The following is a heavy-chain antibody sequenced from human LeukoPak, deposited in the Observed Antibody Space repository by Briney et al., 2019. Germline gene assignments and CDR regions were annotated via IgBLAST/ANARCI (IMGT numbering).Heavy chain of an antibody. V-gene: IGHV3-7*01. J-gene: IGHJ3*02. Sequence: GGSLRLFCAASGFSFTTYSMSWVRQAPGKGLEWVANINQDGTEKYYVDSVKGRFTISRDNGKNSLYLQVNSLRAEDTAVYYCARGQHRVTYSDDAFDIWGQGTMVTVSS. CDR1: GFSFTTYS. CDR3: ARGQHRVTYSDDAFDI. D-gene: IGHD4-11*01. CDR2: INQDGTEK.